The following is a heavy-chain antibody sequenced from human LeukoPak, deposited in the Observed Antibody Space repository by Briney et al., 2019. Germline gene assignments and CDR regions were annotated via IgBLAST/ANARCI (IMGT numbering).Heavy chain of an antibody. J-gene: IGHJ5*02. CDR3: ARHVGFITMVRGVINNNWFDP. Sequence: SETLSLTCTVSGGSISSYYWSWIRQPPGKGLEWIGYIYYSGSTNYNPSLKSRVTISVKTSKNQFSLKLRSVTAADTAVYYCARHVGFITMVRGVINNNWFDPWGQGTLVTVSS. V-gene: IGHV4-59*01. D-gene: IGHD3-10*01. CDR1: GGSISSYY. CDR2: IYYSGST.